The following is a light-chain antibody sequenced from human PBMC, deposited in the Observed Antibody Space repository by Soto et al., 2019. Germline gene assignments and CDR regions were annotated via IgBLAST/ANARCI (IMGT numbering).Light chain of an antibody. J-gene: IGLJ2*01. CDR2: YDN. Sequence: QSVLTQPPSVSAAPGQKVTISCSGSGSNIGNNYVSWYQQLPGTAPKLLIYYDNKRPSGIPDRFSGSKSGTSATLGITGLQTGDEDDYYCGTWDSSLSAGGVFGGGTKLTVL. CDR1: GSNIGNNY. CDR3: GTWDSSLSAGGV. V-gene: IGLV1-51*01.